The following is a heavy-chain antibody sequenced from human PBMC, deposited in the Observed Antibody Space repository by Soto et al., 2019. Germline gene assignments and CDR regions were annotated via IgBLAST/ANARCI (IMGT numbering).Heavy chain of an antibody. D-gene: IGHD3-3*01. J-gene: IGHJ5*02. V-gene: IGHV2-5*08. CDR2: IYWDDDK. CDR3: AHSLAPTVTVLNYDFWSGYYTSNWFDP. Sequence: TLSLTCTVSGGSISSGDYYWSWIRQPPGKALEWLALIYWDDDKRYSPSLKSRLTITKDTSKNQVVLTMTNMDPVDTATYYCAHSLAPTVTVLNYDFWSGYYTSNWFDPWGQGTLVTVSS. CDR1: GGSISSGDYY.